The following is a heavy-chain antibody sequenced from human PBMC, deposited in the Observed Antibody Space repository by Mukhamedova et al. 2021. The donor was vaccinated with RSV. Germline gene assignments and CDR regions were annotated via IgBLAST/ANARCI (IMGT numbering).Heavy chain of an antibody. Sequence: EYMGWISGYNAKTYYAQKFQGRVTMTTDTSTTTGYMELRSLRSDDTAVYYCARAPTPFYGSGMNWFDPWGQGTLFTVSS. D-gene: IGHD3-10*01. CDR3: ARAPTPFYGSGMNWFDP. V-gene: IGHV1-18*01. J-gene: IGHJ5*02. CDR2: ISGYNAKT.